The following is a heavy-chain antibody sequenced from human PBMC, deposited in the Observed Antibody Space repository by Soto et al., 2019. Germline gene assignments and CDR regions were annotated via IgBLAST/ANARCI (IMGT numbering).Heavy chain of an antibody. Sequence: VGSLRLSCAGSGFNFTDYNMNWVRQAPGKGLEWVSSISSTGRYIYYGDSVRGRITVSRDNGKNSLFLQMNNLGAEDTAVYYCAREKCSSNNCYLVGYYGLDVWGQGTTVTVSS. CDR2: ISSTGRYI. J-gene: IGHJ6*02. D-gene: IGHD2-2*01. CDR3: AREKCSSNNCYLVGYYGLDV. V-gene: IGHV3-21*01. CDR1: GFNFTDYN.